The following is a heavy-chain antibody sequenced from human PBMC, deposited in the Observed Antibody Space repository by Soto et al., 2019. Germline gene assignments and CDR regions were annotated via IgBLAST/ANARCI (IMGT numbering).Heavy chain of an antibody. V-gene: IGHV1-69*02. CDR2: IIPILGIT. D-gene: IGHD6-19*01. CDR1: VGTFSSYT. CDR3: AIAVAGTHGMDV. J-gene: IGHJ6*02. Sequence: QVQLVQSGAEVKKPESSVKVSCKASVGTFSSYTISWVRQAPGQGLEWMGRIIPILGITNYAQKIQGRVTITADKSTSTSYMELSSLRSEDTAVYYCAIAVAGTHGMDVWGQGTTVTVSS.